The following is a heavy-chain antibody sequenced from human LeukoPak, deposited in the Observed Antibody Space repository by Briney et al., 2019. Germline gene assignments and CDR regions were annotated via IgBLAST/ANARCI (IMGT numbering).Heavy chain of an antibody. CDR3: ARDGLVGAIFDY. CDR1: GFTFSRFN. J-gene: IGHJ4*02. V-gene: IGHV3-48*02. CDR2: ISSSSSTI. D-gene: IGHD1-26*01. Sequence: GGSLRLSCAASGFTFSRFNMNWVRQAPGKGLEWVSYISSSSSTIYYTVSVKGRFTISRDNAKNSLYLQMNSLRDEDTAVYYCARDGLVGAIFDYWGQGTLVTVSS.